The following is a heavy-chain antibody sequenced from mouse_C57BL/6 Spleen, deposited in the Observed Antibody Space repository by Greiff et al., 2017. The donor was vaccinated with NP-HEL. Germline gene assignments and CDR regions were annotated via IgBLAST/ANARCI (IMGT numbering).Heavy chain of an antibody. CDR3: ARPITTVVEDWYFDV. D-gene: IGHD1-1*01. J-gene: IGHJ1*03. CDR1: GYSFTDYN. V-gene: IGHV1-39*01. Sequence: VQLKESGPELVKPGASVKISCKASGYSFTDYNMNWVKQSNGKSLEWIGVINPNYGTTSYNQKFKGKATLTVDQSSSTAYMQLNSLTSEDSAVYYCARPITTVVEDWYFDVWGTGTTVTVSS. CDR2: INPNYGTT.